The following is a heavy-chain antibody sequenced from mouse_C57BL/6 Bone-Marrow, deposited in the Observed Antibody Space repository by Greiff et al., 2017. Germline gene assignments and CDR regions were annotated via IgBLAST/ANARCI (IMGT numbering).Heavy chain of an antibody. J-gene: IGHJ3*01. CDR1: GYAFSSYW. CDR2: IYPGDGDT. V-gene: IGHV1-80*01. Sequence: VQLQQSGAELVKPGASVKISCKASGYAFSSYWMNWVKQRPGKGLEWIGQIYPGDGDTNYNGKFKGKATLTADTSSSTAYMQLSSLTSEDSAVYFCARERGYYPFFAYWGQGTLVTVSA. CDR3: ARERGYYPFFAY. D-gene: IGHD2-3*01.